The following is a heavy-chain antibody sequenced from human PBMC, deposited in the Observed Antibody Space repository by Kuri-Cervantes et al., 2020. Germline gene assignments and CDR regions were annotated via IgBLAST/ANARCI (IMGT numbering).Heavy chain of an antibody. V-gene: IGHV6-1*01. J-gene: IGHJ6*04. CDR2: TYYRSKWYI. CDR1: GDSVSSNSAA. Sequence: SCAISGDSVSSNSAAWNWIRQSPSRGLEWLGRTYYRSKWYIDYAVSVKSRITINSDTSNNQLSLHLNSVTPADTAVYYCASTLGSGGEAMDVWGKGTTVTVSS. CDR3: ASTLGSGGEAMDV. D-gene: IGHD2-21*01.